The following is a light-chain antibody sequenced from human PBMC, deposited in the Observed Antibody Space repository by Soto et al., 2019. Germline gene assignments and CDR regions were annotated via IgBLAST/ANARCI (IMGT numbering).Light chain of an antibody. CDR3: SSYAGRNNPLLV. CDR1: SNDVGAYKY. CDR2: EVT. Sequence: SVLTQPPSASGSPGQSVTISCTGTSNDVGAYKYVSWYQQYPGKAPKLMIFEVTKRPSGVPDRFSGSKSGNTASLTVSGLQAEDEADYFCSSYAGRNNPLLVFGTGTKVTVL. J-gene: IGLJ1*01. V-gene: IGLV2-8*01.